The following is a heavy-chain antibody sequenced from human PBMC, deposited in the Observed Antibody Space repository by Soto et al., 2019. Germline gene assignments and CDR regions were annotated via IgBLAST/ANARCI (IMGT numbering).Heavy chain of an antibody. Sequence: GGSLRLCCLASGFSCNSFNMNWIRWAPGRCLEWVASISVSGDNIYYGDSVQGRFTISRDNSKRSVFLDLSSLRVEDTAVYYCARDLGLLQRLFHYWGPGPLVTVS. CDR3: ARDLGLLQRLFHY. CDR2: ISVSGDNI. D-gene: IGHD3-16*01. J-gene: IGHJ4*02. V-gene: IGHV3-21*01. CDR1: GFSCNSFN.